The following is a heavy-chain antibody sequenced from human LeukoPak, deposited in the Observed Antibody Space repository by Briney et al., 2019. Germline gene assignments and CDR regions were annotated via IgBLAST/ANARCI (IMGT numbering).Heavy chain of an antibody. CDR2: IYTSGST. CDR3: ARDYGSGDQKCFDP. Sequence: PSQTLSLTCTVSGGSISTGSYSWNWIRQPAGKGLEWIGRIYTSGSTNYNPSPKSRVTVSVDTSKNQFSLKLSSVTAADTAVYYCARDYGSGDQKCFDPWGQGTLVTVSS. J-gene: IGHJ5*02. CDR1: GGSISTGSYS. D-gene: IGHD3-10*01. V-gene: IGHV4-61*02.